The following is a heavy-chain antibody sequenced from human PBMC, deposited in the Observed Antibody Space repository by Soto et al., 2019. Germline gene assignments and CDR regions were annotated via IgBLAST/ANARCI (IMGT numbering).Heavy chain of an antibody. J-gene: IGHJ6*02. Sequence: QVQLVQSAAEVKKPGASVKVSCKASGYTFIRYGITWVRQAPGQGLEWMGWISPYNDYTIYAQKLQGRVTMTTDTSPXXXYXWLGGLKSDDTAVYYCARGGYYDNSWGKLSHYGLDVWGQGTSVTVSS. CDR1: GYTFIRYG. D-gene: IGHD3-16*01. V-gene: IGHV1-18*01. CDR3: ARGGYYDNSWGKLSHYGLDV. CDR2: ISPYNDYT.